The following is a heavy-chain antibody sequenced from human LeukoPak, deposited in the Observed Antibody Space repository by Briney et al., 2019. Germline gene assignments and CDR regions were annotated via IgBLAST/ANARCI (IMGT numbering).Heavy chain of an antibody. V-gene: IGHV3-7*03. J-gene: IGHJ6*03. Sequence: GRSLRLSCAASGFTFSSYGMHWVRQAPGKGLEWVANIKQDGSEKNYVDSVKGRFTISRDNAKNSLFLQMNSLRAEDTAVYYCARVLRYCSGGNCYSGGLGYMDVWGKGTTVTISS. CDR3: ARVLRYCSGGNCYSGGLGYMDV. D-gene: IGHD2-15*01. CDR1: GFTFSSYG. CDR2: IKQDGSEK.